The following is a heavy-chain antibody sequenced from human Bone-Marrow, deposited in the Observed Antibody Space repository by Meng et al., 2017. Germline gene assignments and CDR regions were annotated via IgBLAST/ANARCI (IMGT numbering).Heavy chain of an antibody. Sequence: ASVKVSCKASGYTFPDYWLHWVLRAPGQGLEWMGRINPKSGDTHYEQRFQCRVTSTGDTSISTAYRELSGLRSDDTAMFYCARGDDISAAGKLFGDSWGQGTLVTVSS. J-gene: IGHJ5*01. CDR3: ARGDDISAAGKLFGDS. CDR2: INPKSGDT. CDR1: GYTFPDYW. D-gene: IGHD6-13*01. V-gene: IGHV1-2*01.